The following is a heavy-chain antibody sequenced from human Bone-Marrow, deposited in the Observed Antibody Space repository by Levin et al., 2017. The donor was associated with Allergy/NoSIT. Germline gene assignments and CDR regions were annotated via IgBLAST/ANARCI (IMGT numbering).Heavy chain of an antibody. CDR1: GFNFDDHV. Sequence: SLKISCAASGFNFDDHVMHWVRQAPGKGLEWVSSISWNSGDVGYADSVKGRFTISRDNAKNSLYLQMNSLRAEDTAFYYCVRDIKATIPYYFDYWGQGTLVTVSS. V-gene: IGHV3-9*01. CDR3: VRDIKATIPYYFDY. D-gene: IGHD5-24*01. CDR2: ISWNSGDV. J-gene: IGHJ4*02.